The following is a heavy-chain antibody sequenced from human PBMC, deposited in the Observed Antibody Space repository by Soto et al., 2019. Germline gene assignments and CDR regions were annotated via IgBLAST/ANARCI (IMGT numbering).Heavy chain of an antibody. Sequence: PGGSLRLSCAASGFSFSSFAMSWFRQAPGKGLEWVGFIRSKAYGGTTEYAASVKGRFTISRDDSKSIAYLQMNSLKTEDTAVYYCIRDQLRFLEWLYYPNIWGQGTMVTVSS. CDR1: GFSFSSFA. CDR3: IRDQLRFLEWLYYPNI. CDR2: IRSKAYGGTT. J-gene: IGHJ3*02. V-gene: IGHV3-49*03. D-gene: IGHD3-3*01.